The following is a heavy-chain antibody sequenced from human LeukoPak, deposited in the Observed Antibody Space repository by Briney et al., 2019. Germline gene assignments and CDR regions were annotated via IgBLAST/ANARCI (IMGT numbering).Heavy chain of an antibody. V-gene: IGHV1-24*01. Sequence: ASVKVPCKVSGYTLTELSMHWVRQAPGKGLEWMGGFDPEDGETIYAQKFQGRVTMTEDTSTDTAYMELSSLRSEDTAVYYCAASPLVVAASGAHLCYYYGMDVWGQGTTVTVSS. D-gene: IGHD2-15*01. CDR3: AASPLVVAASGAHLCYYYGMDV. J-gene: IGHJ6*02. CDR2: FDPEDGET. CDR1: GYTLTELS.